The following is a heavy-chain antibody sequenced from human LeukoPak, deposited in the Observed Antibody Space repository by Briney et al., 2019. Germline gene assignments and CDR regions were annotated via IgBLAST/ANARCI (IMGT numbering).Heavy chain of an antibody. D-gene: IGHD2/OR15-2a*01. V-gene: IGHV1-69*05. Sequence: SVKVSCKASGGTFSSYAISWVRQAPGQGLEWMGGIIPIFGTANYAQKFQGRVTITTDESTSTAYMELSSLRSEDTAVYYCAARTVLHDWFDPWGQGTLVTVSS. CDR3: AARTVLHDWFDP. J-gene: IGHJ5*02. CDR2: IIPIFGTA. CDR1: GGTFSSYA.